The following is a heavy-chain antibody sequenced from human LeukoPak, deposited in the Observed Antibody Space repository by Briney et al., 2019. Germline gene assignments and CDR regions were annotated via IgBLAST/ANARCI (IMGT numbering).Heavy chain of an antibody. CDR3: ARSSPTGVVYCYGMDV. Sequence: EASVKVSCKASGYTFTGYYMHWVRQAPGQGLEWMGWINPNSGGTNYAQKFQGWVTMTRDTSISTAYMELSRLRSDDTAVYYCARSSPTGVVYCYGMDVWGQGTTVTVSS. D-gene: IGHD2-8*01. CDR2: INPNSGGT. V-gene: IGHV1-2*04. J-gene: IGHJ6*02. CDR1: GYTFTGYY.